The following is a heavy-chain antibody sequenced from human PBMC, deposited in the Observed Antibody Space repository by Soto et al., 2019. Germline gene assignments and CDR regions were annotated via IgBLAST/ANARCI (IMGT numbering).Heavy chain of an antibody. CDR1: GGTFSSYA. CDR2: IIPILGTA. D-gene: IGHD3-22*01. V-gene: IGHV1-69*12. Sequence: QVQLVQSGAEVKKPGSSVKVSCKASGGTFSSYAISWVRQAPGQGLEWMGGIIPILGTANYAQKFQGRVTITADESTSTAYMELRSLRSEDTAVYYCARVPSSYDSSGYYSFGWYFDLWGRGTLVTVSS. CDR3: ARVPSSYDSSGYYSFGWYFDL. J-gene: IGHJ2*01.